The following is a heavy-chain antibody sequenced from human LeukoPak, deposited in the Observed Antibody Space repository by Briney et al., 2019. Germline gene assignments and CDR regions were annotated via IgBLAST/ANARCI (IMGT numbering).Heavy chain of an antibody. V-gene: IGHV3-11*01. CDR2: LSGTSDTI. CDR1: GFIFSDYY. CDR3: ARGGAHGMDV. J-gene: IGHJ6*02. D-gene: IGHD1-26*01. Sequence: GGSLRLSCAASGFIFSDYYVSWIRQAPGKGLEWVSYLSGTSDTIDYADSVKGRFTISRDNAKNSVFLQMNSLRAEDTALYYCARGGAHGMDVWGQGTTVTVSS.